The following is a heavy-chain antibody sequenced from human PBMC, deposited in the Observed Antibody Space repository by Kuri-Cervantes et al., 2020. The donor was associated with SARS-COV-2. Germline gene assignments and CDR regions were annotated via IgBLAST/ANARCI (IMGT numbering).Heavy chain of an antibody. Sequence: GESLKISCAASGFTFSSYSMNWVRQALGKGLEWVSSISSSSSYIYYADSVKGRFTISRDNAKNSLYLQMNSLRAEDTAVYYCARGPTLRITMIVVVPPQFDPWAQGTLVTFPS. CDR3: ARGPTLRITMIVVVPPQFDP. D-gene: IGHD3-22*01. J-gene: IGHJ5*02. CDR1: GFTFSSYS. CDR2: ISSSSSYI. V-gene: IGHV3-21*04.